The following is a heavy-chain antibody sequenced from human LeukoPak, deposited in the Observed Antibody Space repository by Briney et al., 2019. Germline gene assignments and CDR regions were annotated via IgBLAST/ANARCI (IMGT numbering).Heavy chain of an antibody. J-gene: IGHJ6*03. V-gene: IGHV4-4*07. CDR2: IYTSGST. CDR1: RGSISSYY. D-gene: IGHD5-18*01. Sequence: SETLSLTCTVSRGSISSYYWSWLRQPAGKGLKWIGRIYTSGSTNYNPSLKSRVTMSVDTSKNQFSLKLSSVTAADTAVYYCARDQEDTASGVYYYYMDVWGKGTTVTVSS. CDR3: ARDQEDTASGVYYYYMDV.